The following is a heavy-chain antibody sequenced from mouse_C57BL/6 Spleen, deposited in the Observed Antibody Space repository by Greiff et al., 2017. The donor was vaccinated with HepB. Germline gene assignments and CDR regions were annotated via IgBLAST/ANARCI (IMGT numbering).Heavy chain of an antibody. CDR2: ISSGGDYI. CDR3: TREDSSGYVDY. J-gene: IGHJ2*01. Sequence: EVQVVESGEGLVKPGGSLKLSCAASGFTFSSYAMSWVRQTPEKRLEWVAYISSGGDYIYYADTVKGRFTISKDNARNTLYLQMSSLKSEDTAMYYCTREDSSGYVDYWGQGTTLTVSS. V-gene: IGHV5-9-1*02. D-gene: IGHD3-2*02. CDR1: GFTFSSYA.